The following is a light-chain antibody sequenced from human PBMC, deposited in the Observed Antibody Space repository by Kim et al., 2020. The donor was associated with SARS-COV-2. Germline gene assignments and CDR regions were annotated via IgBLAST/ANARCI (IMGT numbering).Light chain of an antibody. CDR2: EVN. Sequence: QSALTQPPSASGSPGQSVTISCTGTSSDVGGYDYVSWYQQHPGKAPKLIIYEVNKRPSGVPDRFSGSKSGNTASLTVSGLQAEDEANYYCSSYAGSNNLGVFGTGTKVTVL. CDR1: SSDVGGYDY. CDR3: SSYAGSNNLGV. V-gene: IGLV2-8*01. J-gene: IGLJ1*01.